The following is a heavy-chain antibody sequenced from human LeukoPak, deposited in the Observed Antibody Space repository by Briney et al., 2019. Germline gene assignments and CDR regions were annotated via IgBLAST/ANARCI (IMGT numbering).Heavy chain of an antibody. CDR1: GGSISSGDYY. CDR2: IYYSGST. Sequence: SETLSLTCTVSGGSISSGDYYWSWIRQPPGKGLEWIGYIYYSGSTNYNPSLKSRVTISVDTSKNQFSLKLSSVTAADTAVYYCARGQVVVVPAADGSYYYYMDVWGKGTTVTVSS. D-gene: IGHD2-2*01. J-gene: IGHJ6*03. CDR3: ARGQVVVVPAADGSYYYYMDV. V-gene: IGHV4-61*08.